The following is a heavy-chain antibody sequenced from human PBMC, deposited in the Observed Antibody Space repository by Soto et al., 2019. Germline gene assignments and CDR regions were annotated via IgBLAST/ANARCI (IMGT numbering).Heavy chain of an antibody. Sequence: QVQLVQSGAEVKKYGSSVKVSCKASGGTFSRYAISWVRQAPGQGVEWMGGITPMFGTANYAQRFQGRVTITADESTSTANMQLSSLRSDDTAVYYCAQTLGLEVAGPGRFDLWGRGTPVTVSS. CDR3: AQTLGLEVAGPGRFDL. CDR1: GGTFSRYA. D-gene: IGHD6-19*01. V-gene: IGHV1-69*12. CDR2: ITPMFGTA. J-gene: IGHJ2*01.